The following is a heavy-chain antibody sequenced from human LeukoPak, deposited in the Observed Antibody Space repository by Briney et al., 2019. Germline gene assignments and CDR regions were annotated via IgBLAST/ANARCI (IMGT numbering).Heavy chain of an antibody. CDR2: IYHSGST. CDR3: AGSNIWSGYYPGD. V-gene: IGHV4-38-2*01. J-gene: IGHJ4*02. D-gene: IGHD3-3*01. Sequence: KPSETLSLTCAVSGYSISSGYYWGWIRQPPGKGLEWIGSIYHSGSTYYNPSLKSRVTISVDTSKNQFSLKLSSVTAADTAVYYCAGSNIWSGYYPGDWGQGTLVTVSS. CDR1: GYSISSGYY.